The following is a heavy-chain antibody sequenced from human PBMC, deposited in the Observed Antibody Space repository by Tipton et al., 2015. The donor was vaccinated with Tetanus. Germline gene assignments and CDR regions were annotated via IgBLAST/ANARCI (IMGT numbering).Heavy chain of an antibody. V-gene: IGHV5-10-1*01. CDR2: IDPSDSYT. CDR1: GYSFTSYW. CDR3: ARRTGFGDLRWDDAFDI. J-gene: IGHJ3*02. Sequence: QLVQSGAEVKKPGESLRISCKGSGYSFTSYWISWVRQMPGKGLEWMGRIDPSDSYTNYSPSFQGHVTTSADKSISTAYLQWSSLKASDTAMYYCARRTGFGDLRWDDAFDIWGQGTMVTVSS. D-gene: IGHD3-10*01.